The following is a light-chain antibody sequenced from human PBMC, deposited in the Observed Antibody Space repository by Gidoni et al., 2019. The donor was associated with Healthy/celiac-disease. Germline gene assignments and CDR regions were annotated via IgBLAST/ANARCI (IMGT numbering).Light chain of an antibody. CDR3: QQYNSYSRT. CDR1: QSISSW. V-gene: IGKV1-5*03. J-gene: IGKJ1*01. Sequence: DIQMTQSPSTRSASVGDRVTITCRASQSISSWLAWYQQKPGKAPKLLIYKASSLESGVPSRFSGSGSGTEFTLTISSLQPDDFATYYCQQYNSYSRTFXXXTKVEIK. CDR2: KAS.